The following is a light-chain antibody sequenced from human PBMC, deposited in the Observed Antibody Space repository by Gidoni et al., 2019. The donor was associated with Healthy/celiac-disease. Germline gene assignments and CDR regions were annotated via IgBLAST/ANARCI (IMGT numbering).Light chain of an antibody. V-gene: IGLV3-9*01. CDR1: NIGSKN. CDR3: QVWDSSIVV. J-gene: IGLJ2*01. CDR2: RDS. Sequence: SYELTQPLSVSVALGQTARITGGGNNIGSKNVHWYQQKPGQAPVLVIYRDSNRPSGIPERFSGSNSGNTATLTISRAQAGDEADYYCQVWDSSIVVFGGGTKLTVL.